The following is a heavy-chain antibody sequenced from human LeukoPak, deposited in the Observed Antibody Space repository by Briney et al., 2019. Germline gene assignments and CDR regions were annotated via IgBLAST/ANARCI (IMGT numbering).Heavy chain of an antibody. Sequence: SGTLSLTCAVYGGSFSGYYWSWIRQPPGKGLEWIGEINHSGSTNYNPSLKSRVTISVDTSKNQFSLKLSSVTAADTAVYYCARGGRLKLDYWGQGTLVTVSS. CDR2: INHSGST. CDR1: GGSFSGYY. CDR3: ARGGRLKLDY. V-gene: IGHV4-34*01. J-gene: IGHJ4*02. D-gene: IGHD1-1*01.